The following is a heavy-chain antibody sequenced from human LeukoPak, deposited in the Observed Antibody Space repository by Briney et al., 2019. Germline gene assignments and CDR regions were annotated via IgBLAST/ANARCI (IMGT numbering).Heavy chain of an antibody. CDR2: INPSGGST. J-gene: IGHJ4*02. Sequence: ASVKVSCKASGYTFTSYYMHWVRQAPGQGLEWMGIINPSGGSTSYAQKFQGRVTMTEDTSTDTAYMELSSLRSEDTAVYYCATRAMVRGPYYFDYWGQGTLVTVSS. V-gene: IGHV1-46*01. CDR1: GYTFTSYY. D-gene: IGHD3-10*01. CDR3: ATRAMVRGPYYFDY.